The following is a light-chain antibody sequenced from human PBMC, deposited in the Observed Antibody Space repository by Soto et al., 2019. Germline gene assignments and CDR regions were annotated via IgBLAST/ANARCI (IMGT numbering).Light chain of an antibody. Sequence: EIVMTQSPATLSVSPGERATLSCRASQSVSSNLAWYQQKPGQAPRLLIYDASTRATGIPARFSGSGSGTEFTLTISGLQSEDFAVYYCQQYHNWPPITFGPGTKVDIK. CDR2: DAS. CDR3: QQYHNWPPIT. CDR1: QSVSSN. J-gene: IGKJ3*01. V-gene: IGKV3-15*01.